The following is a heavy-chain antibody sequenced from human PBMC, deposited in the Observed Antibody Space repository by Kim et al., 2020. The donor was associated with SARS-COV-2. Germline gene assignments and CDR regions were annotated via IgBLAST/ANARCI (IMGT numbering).Heavy chain of an antibody. Sequence: SVKGRFTISRDNSKNSLYLHMNGLVTEDTALYYCAKEPTGYSSSWKMFDYWGQGTLVTVSS. V-gene: IGHV3-43*01. D-gene: IGHD6-13*01. CDR3: AKEPTGYSSSWKMFDY. J-gene: IGHJ4*02.